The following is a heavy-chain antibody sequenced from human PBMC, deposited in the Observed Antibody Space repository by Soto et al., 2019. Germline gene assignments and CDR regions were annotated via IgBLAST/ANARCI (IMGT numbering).Heavy chain of an antibody. V-gene: IGHV3-30*18. CDR2: ISYDGSNK. CDR1: GFTFSSYG. CDR3: AKDLGYYDSSGYHSK. J-gene: IGHJ4*02. Sequence: PGGSLRLSCAASGFTFSSYGMHWVRQAPGKGLEWVAVISYDGSNKYYADSVKGRFTISGDNSKNTLYLQMNSLRAEDTAVYYCAKDLGYYDSSGYHSKWGQGTLVTVSS. D-gene: IGHD3-22*01.